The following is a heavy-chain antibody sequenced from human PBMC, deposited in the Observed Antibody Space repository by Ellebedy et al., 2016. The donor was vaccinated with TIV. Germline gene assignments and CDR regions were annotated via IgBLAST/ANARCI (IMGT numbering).Heavy chain of an antibody. CDR3: AREYCSGGSCYAVFCFDP. Sequence: GESLKISCVVSGFSFSDHYMNWIRQTPGKGLEWLSYISGSSGDTNYADSVRGRFTISRDNAKNSLYLQMNSLRAEDTAVYYCAREYCSGGSCYAVFCFDPWGQGTLVTVSS. CDR1: GFSFSDHY. V-gene: IGHV3-11*05. CDR2: ISGSSGDT. D-gene: IGHD2-15*01. J-gene: IGHJ5*02.